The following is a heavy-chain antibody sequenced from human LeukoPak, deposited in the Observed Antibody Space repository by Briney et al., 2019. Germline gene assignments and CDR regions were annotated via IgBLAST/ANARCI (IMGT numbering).Heavy chain of an antibody. D-gene: IGHD4-23*01. V-gene: IGHV3-7*01. Sequence: GGSLRLSSAASGFTFRSYWMTWVRQAPGNGLEWVANIKQDGSEKYYVDSVKGRFAISRDNAKNSLYLQMNTLRVEDTAFYYCARGGKYGGNTASDYWGQGTLVTVSS. CDR2: IKQDGSEK. CDR1: GFTFRSYW. CDR3: ARGGKYGGNTASDY. J-gene: IGHJ4*02.